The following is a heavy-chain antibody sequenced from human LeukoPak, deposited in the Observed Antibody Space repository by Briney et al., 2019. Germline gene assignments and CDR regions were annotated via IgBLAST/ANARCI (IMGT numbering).Heavy chain of an antibody. V-gene: IGHV1-69*06. Sequence: SVKVSCKASGGTFSSYAISWVRQAPGPGLEWMGGIIPIFGTANYAQKFQGRVTITADKSTSTAYMELSSLRSEDTAVYYCARGHMVRGVISPYGMDVWGKGTTVTVSS. D-gene: IGHD3-10*01. J-gene: IGHJ6*04. CDR1: GGTFSSYA. CDR2: IIPIFGTA. CDR3: ARGHMVRGVISPYGMDV.